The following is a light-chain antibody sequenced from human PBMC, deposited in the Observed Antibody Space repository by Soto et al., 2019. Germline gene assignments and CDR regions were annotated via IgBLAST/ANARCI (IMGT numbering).Light chain of an antibody. Sequence: DIQLTQSPPSLSATVGDRVTITCRASQTIDSYLNWFQQKPGMAPNLLIYAASKLQSGVPSRFRGSGSGTDFTLTIDTLQPDDFASYYCQQTRSGITFGQGTRLEI. V-gene: IGKV1-39*01. CDR3: QQTRSGIT. CDR1: QTIDSY. CDR2: AAS. J-gene: IGKJ5*01.